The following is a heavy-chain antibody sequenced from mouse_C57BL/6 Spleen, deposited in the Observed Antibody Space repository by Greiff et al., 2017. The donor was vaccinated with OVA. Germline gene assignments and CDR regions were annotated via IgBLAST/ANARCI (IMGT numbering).Heavy chain of an antibody. J-gene: IGHJ4*01. D-gene: IGHD1-1*01. CDR1: GYTFTDYY. CDR2: INPNNGGT. V-gene: IGHV1-26*01. Sequence: EVQLQQSGPELVKPGASVKISCKASGYTFTDYYMNWVKQSHGKSLEWIGDINPNNGGTSYNQKFKGKATLTVDKSSSTAYMELRSLTSEDSAVYYCARGASYYYGSRTGAMDYWGQGTSVTVSS. CDR3: ARGASYYYGSRTGAMDY.